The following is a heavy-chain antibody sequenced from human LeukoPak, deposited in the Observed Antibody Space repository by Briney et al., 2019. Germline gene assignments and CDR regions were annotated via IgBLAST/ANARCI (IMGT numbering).Heavy chain of an antibody. CDR2: IIAYNGNT. V-gene: IGHV1-18*04. J-gene: IGHJ4*02. D-gene: IGHD3-10*01. CDR1: GYTFTSYG. CDR3: ARDPRTMVRGVYFDY. Sequence: ASVKVSCKASGYTFTSYGISWVRQAPGQGLEWMGRIIAYNGNTNYAQKLQGRVTMTTDTSTSTAYMELRSLRSDDTAVYYCARDPRTMVRGVYFDYWGQGTLVTVSS.